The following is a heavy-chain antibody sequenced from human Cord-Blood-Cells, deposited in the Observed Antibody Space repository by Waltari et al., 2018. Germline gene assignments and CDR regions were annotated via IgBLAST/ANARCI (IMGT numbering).Heavy chain of an antibody. CDR2: IKQDGSEK. D-gene: IGHD4-17*01. Sequence: EVQLVESGGGLVQPGGSMRLSCAASGFTFSSYWMSWVRQAPGKGLEWVANIKQDGSEKYYVDSVKGRFTNSRGNAKNSLYLQMNSLRAEDTAVYYCARDHDYGDYYFDYWGQGTLVTVSS. CDR3: ARDHDYGDYYFDY. CDR1: GFTFSSYW. V-gene: IGHV3-7*01. J-gene: IGHJ4*02.